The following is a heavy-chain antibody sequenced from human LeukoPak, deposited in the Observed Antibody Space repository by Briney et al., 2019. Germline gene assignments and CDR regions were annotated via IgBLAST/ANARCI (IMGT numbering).Heavy chain of an antibody. CDR2: INHSGST. V-gene: IGHV4-34*01. D-gene: IGHD6-13*01. Sequence: PSETLSLTCAVYGGSFSGYYWSWIRQPPGKGLEWIGEINHSGSTNYNPSLKSRVTISVDTSKNQFSLKLSSVTAADTAVYYCARGPVTSSSWYDYWGQGTLVTVSS. J-gene: IGHJ4*02. CDR3: ARGPVTSSSWYDY. CDR1: GGSFSGYY.